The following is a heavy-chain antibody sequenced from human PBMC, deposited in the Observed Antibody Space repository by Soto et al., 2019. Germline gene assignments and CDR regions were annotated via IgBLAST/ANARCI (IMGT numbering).Heavy chain of an antibody. CDR1: GGSISSGGYY. Sequence: SETLSLTCTVSGGSISSGGYYWSWIRQHPGKGLEWIGYIYYSGSTYYNPSLKSRVTISVDTSKNQFSLKLSSVTAADTAVYYCARDRTNYYGSGVNWFDPWGQGTLVSVSS. CDR3: ARDRTNYYGSGVNWFDP. CDR2: IYYSGST. V-gene: IGHV4-31*03. D-gene: IGHD3-10*01. J-gene: IGHJ5*02.